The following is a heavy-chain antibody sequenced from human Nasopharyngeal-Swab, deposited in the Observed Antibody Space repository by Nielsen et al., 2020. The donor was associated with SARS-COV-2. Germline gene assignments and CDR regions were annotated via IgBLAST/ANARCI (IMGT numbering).Heavy chain of an antibody. CDR3: AKDMEEQWLGALDY. CDR2: ISWNSGSI. D-gene: IGHD6-19*01. CDR1: GFTFDDYA. J-gene: IGHJ4*02. Sequence: GGSLRLSCAASGFTFDDYAMHWVRQAPGKGLEWVSGISWNSGSIGYADSVKGRFTISRDNAKNSLYLQMNSLRAEDTALYYCAKDMEEQWLGALDYWGQGTLVTASS. V-gene: IGHV3-9*01.